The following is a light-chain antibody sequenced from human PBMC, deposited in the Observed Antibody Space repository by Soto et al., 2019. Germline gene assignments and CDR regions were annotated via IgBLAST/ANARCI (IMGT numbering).Light chain of an antibody. V-gene: IGKV3-20*01. Sequence: EIVLTQSPGTLSLSPGERATLSCRASQSVSNNYLAWYQQKPGQAPRLLIYGASNRATGIPDRFSGSGSGTVFTITISRLEPEDFAVYYCQQYGSSGTFGQGTKVEIK. J-gene: IGKJ1*01. CDR3: QQYGSSGT. CDR1: QSVSNNY. CDR2: GAS.